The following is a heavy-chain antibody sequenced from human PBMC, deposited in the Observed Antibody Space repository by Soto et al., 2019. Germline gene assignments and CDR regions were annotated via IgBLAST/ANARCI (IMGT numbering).Heavy chain of an antibody. Sequence: PGESLKISCEASGYRFSTWWIGWVRQMPGKGLELIGIIYPGDSDTRYSPTFQGQVTISADKSISTAYLQWSSLKASDTAIYYCAIRGASQWLKFWGQGTLVTVSS. CDR3: AIRGASQWLKF. CDR2: IYPGDSDT. CDR1: GYRFSTWW. D-gene: IGHD6-19*01. V-gene: IGHV5-51*01. J-gene: IGHJ4*02.